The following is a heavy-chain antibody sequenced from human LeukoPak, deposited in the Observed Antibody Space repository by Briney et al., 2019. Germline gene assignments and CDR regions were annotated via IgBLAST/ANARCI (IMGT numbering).Heavy chain of an antibody. CDR2: IRYDGSNK. CDR1: GFIFSSYG. V-gene: IGHV3-30*02. J-gene: IGHJ4*02. Sequence: GGSLRLSCAASGFIFSSYGMHWARQAPGKGLEWVAFIRYDGSNKYYADSVKGRFTISRDNSKNTLYLQMNSLRAEDTAVYYCASPAIAAAGTARLDFDYWGQGTLVTVSS. D-gene: IGHD6-13*01. CDR3: ASPAIAAAGTARLDFDY.